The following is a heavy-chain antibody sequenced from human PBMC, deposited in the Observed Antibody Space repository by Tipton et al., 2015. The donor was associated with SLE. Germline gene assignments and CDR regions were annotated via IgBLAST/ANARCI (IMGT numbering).Heavy chain of an antibody. Sequence: SLRLSCAASGFTFSDYWMDWVRQTPGKGLEWVANINQGGDVKYYVDSVEGRFTISRDNARNSVYLHMSSLRADDTSVYYCSRSLEYLGRGTLVSVSS. CDR1: GFTFSDYW. V-gene: IGHV3-7*01. CDR2: INQGGDVK. CDR3: SRSLEY. J-gene: IGHJ4*02.